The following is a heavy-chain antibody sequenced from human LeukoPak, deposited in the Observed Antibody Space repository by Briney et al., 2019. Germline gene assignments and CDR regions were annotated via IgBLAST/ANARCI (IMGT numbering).Heavy chain of an antibody. CDR1: GYTFVDYW. D-gene: IGHD6-19*01. Sequence: GESLKISCRGSGYTFVDYWIGWVRQMPGKGLEWMGIIYPGDSDTRYSPSFQGQVTISADKSINTAYLQWSSLKASDTAMYYCARPSSGWYDYFDYWGQGTLVTVSS. CDR3: ARPSSGWYDYFDY. V-gene: IGHV5-51*01. CDR2: IYPGDSDT. J-gene: IGHJ4*02.